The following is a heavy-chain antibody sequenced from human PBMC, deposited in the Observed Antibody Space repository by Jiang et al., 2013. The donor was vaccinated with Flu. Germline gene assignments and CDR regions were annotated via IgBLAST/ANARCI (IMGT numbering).Heavy chain of an antibody. CDR1: GYSFATSG. CDR2: INAGNDNT. J-gene: IGHJ6*02. D-gene: IGHD6-6*01. CDR3: ATRAYDSSSLDGYYYYYGMDV. Sequence: QSGAEVKKPGASVRVSCKASGYSFATSGVHWVRQAPGQRLEWMGWINAGNDNTKYSQKFQGRLIITRDTSANTAYMELRSLRPQDTAVYYCATRAYDSSSLDGYYYYYGMDVWGQGTTVTVSS. V-gene: IGHV1-3*01.